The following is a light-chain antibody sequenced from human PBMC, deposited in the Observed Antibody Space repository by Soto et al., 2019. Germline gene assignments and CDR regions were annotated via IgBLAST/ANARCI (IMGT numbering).Light chain of an antibody. Sequence: EIVLTQSPGTLSLSPGERSTVSCRASQSVSSNLAWYQQKPGHAPRLLIYGASARAIGIPDRISGSGSGTVFTLTISRLDPEDFAVYYCQQYGDLPTFGQGTRLEIK. CDR1: QSVSSN. CDR3: QQYGDLPT. V-gene: IGKV3-20*01. J-gene: IGKJ5*01. CDR2: GAS.